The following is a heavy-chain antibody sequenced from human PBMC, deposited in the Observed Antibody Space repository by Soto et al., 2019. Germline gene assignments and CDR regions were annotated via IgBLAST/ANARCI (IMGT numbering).Heavy chain of an antibody. CDR3: ATMAGDYTYFDY. V-gene: IGHV5-10-1*01. Sequence: RGESLKISCKGSGYSFTSYWISWVRQMPGKGLEWMGRIDPSDSYTNYSPSFQGHVTISADKSVSTAYLQWSSLKASDTAMYYCATMAGDYTYFDYWGQGTLVTAPQ. J-gene: IGHJ4*02. D-gene: IGHD4-17*01. CDR2: IDPSDSYT. CDR1: GYSFTSYW.